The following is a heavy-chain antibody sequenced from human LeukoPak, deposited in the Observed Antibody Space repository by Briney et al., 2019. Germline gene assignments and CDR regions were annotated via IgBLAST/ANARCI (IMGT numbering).Heavy chain of an antibody. J-gene: IGHJ5*02. D-gene: IGHD5-12*01. CDR3: ARVIVATTNWFDP. V-gene: IGHV5-51*01. CDR1: GYSFTSYW. Sequence: GESLQISCQGSGYSFTSYWLGWVRQMPGKGLEWMGIIYPGDSDTRYSPSFQGQVTISADKSISTAYLQWSSLKASDTAMYYCARVIVATTNWFDPWGQGTLVTVSS. CDR2: IYPGDSDT.